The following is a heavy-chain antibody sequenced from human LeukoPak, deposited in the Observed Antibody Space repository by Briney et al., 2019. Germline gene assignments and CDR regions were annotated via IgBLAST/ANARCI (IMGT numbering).Heavy chain of an antibody. D-gene: IGHD3-9*01. CDR3: ARVILAGYSRYYFDY. CDR2: ISSSGTTI. CDR1: GLTFSDSY. J-gene: IGHJ4*02. Sequence: GRSLRLSCAASGLTFSDSYMSWIRQAPGKGLEWVSYISSSGTTIYYADSVKGRFTISRDNAKNSLYLQMNSLRADDTAVYYCARVILAGYSRYYFDYWGQGTLVTVSS. V-gene: IGHV3-11*01.